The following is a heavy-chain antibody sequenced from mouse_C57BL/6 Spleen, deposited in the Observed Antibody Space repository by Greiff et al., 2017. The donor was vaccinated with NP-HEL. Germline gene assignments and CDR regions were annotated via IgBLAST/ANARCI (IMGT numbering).Heavy chain of an antibody. Sequence: EVQVVESEGGLVQPGSSMKLSCTASGFTFSDYYMAWVRQVPEKGLEWVANINYDGSSTYYLDSLKSRFIISRDNAKNILYLQMSSLKSEDTATYYCARENYYGSSLYYFDYWGQGTTLTVSS. CDR3: ARENYYGSSLYYFDY. V-gene: IGHV5-16*01. J-gene: IGHJ2*01. CDR2: INYDGSST. D-gene: IGHD1-1*01. CDR1: GFTFSDYY.